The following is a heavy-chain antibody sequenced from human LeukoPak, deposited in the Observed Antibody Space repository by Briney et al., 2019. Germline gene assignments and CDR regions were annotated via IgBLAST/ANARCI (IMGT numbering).Heavy chain of an antibody. J-gene: IGHJ4*02. D-gene: IGHD1-26*01. CDR3: ARGGPMGNFDY. CDR1: GFTFSSYA. CDR2: ITSSDSK. Sequence: GGSLRLSCAASGFTFSSYAMSWVRQAPGKGLEWVSTITSSDSKYDADSVKGRFTISRDNSKSTLYLQMNSLRAEDTAVYYCARGGPMGNFDYWGQGTLVTVSS. V-gene: IGHV3-23*01.